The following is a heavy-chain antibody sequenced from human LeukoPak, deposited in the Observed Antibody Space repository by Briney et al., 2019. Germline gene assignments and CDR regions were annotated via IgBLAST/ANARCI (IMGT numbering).Heavy chain of an antibody. V-gene: IGHV1-46*01. CDR1: GHTFTSYY. D-gene: IGHD2-15*01. CDR3: ARDLVVVVAPLAQAGAFHI. CDR2: INPSGGST. J-gene: IGHJ3*02. Sequence: ASVKVSCKASGHTFTSYYMHWVRQAPGQGLEWMGIINPSGGSTSYAQKFQGRVTITRDMSTSTVYMELSSLRSEDTAIYYCARDLVVVVAPLAQAGAFHIWGQGTMVTVSS.